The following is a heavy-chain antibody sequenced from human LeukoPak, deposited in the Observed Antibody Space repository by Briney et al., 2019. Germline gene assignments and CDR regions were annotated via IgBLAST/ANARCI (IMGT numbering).Heavy chain of an antibody. Sequence: GGSLRLSCVASGFTFSNYAMNWVRQAPGRGPEWVSAISGSGENTYYADSVRGRFTISRDNPRNTLYLQLNSLRAEDTAIYYCAKDLGTVPAAIIAFDIWGQGTMVTVSS. V-gene: IGHV3-23*01. CDR1: GFTFSNYA. J-gene: IGHJ3*02. CDR2: ISGSGENT. CDR3: AKDLGTVPAAIIAFDI. D-gene: IGHD2-2*01.